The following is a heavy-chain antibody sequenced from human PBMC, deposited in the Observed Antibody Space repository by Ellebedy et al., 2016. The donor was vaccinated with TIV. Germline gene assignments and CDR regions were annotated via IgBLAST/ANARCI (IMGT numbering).Heavy chain of an antibody. CDR3: ASLQRCCSSTSVDY. Sequence: SVKVSXXASGYTFTSYGISWVRQAPGQGLEWMGGIIPIFGTANYAQKFQGRVTITADESTSTAYMELSSLRSEDTAVYYCASLQRCCSSTSVDYWGQGTLVTVSS. CDR2: IIPIFGTA. J-gene: IGHJ4*02. CDR1: GYTFTSYG. D-gene: IGHD2-2*01. V-gene: IGHV1-69*13.